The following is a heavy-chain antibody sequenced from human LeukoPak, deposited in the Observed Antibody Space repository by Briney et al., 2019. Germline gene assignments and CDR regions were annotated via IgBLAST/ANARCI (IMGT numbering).Heavy chain of an antibody. D-gene: IGHD5-18*01. V-gene: IGHV3-30*02. J-gene: IGHJ4*02. CDR1: GFTFSSYG. CDR2: IWYDGSNK. CDR3: AKDSHSYSYGYSLDY. Sequence: PGGSLRLSCAASGFTFSSYGMHWVRQAPGKGLEWVAVIWYDGSNKYYADSVKGRFTISRDNSKNSLYLQMNSLRAEDTALYYCAKDSHSYSYGYSLDYWGQGTLVTVSS.